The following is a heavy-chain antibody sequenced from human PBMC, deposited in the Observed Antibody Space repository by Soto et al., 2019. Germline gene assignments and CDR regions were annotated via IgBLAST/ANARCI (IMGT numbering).Heavy chain of an antibody. V-gene: IGHV1-2*02. CDR2: TNPSNGGT. Sequence: QVHLVQSGAEVKKPGASVKVSCKASGYTFTGYYIHWVRQAPGQGLEWMGWTNPSNGGTNYAQKFQGRVTMTRDTSLNIAYMELTTLRSDDTAVFYCAGEVGGGRQYYFDSWGLGTLVAVSS. D-gene: IGHD3-16*01. CDR3: AGEVGGGRQYYFDS. J-gene: IGHJ4*02. CDR1: GYTFTGYY.